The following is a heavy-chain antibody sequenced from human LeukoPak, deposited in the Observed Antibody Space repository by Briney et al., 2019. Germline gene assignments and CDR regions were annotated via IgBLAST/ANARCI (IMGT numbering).Heavy chain of an antibody. CDR3: AAVGEWLSNAFNT. D-gene: IGHD3-3*01. CDR1: GFTFSIAW. J-gene: IGHJ3*02. Sequence: GGSLRLSCAASGFTFSIAWMSWVRQAPGKGREWVGRIKSRGDGETRDYAAPVKDRFIISRDDSKNTLYLQMNSLRTEDTAIYYCAAVGEWLSNAFNTWGQGTVVTVSA. V-gene: IGHV3-15*01. CDR2: IKSRGDGETR.